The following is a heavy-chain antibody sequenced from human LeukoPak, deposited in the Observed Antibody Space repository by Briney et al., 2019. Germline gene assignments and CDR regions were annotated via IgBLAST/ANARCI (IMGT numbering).Heavy chain of an antibody. CDR1: AYDFTGYH. V-gene: IGHV1-2*06. D-gene: IGHD5-24*01. Sequence: ASVKVSCKVVAYDFTGYHIHWVRQAPGQGPEWMGRLNPNTGHAVYAFKFQGRVTITRDTSSNTAYMEVTRLTSDDTALYYCAKDRDGADRIVLWGQGTLVTVSS. CDR3: AKDRDGADRIVL. J-gene: IGHJ4*02. CDR2: LNPNTGHA.